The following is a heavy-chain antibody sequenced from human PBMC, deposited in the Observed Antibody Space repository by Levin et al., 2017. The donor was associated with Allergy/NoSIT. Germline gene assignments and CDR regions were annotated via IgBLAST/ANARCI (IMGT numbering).Heavy chain of an antibody. CDR1: GFAFSRFW. CDR3: VRDDRGGLQSLEWLPQTPSFDS. J-gene: IGHJ4*02. D-gene: IGHD3-3*01. CDR2: IKPDGSET. Sequence: PGGSLRLSCAASGFAFSRFWLSWVRQAPGKGLEWVANIKPDGSETYYVDSVKGRFTISRDNAKNSLYLQMSGLRAEDTAFYYCVRDDRGGLQSLEWLPQTPSFDSWGQGTLVTVSS. V-gene: IGHV3-7*03.